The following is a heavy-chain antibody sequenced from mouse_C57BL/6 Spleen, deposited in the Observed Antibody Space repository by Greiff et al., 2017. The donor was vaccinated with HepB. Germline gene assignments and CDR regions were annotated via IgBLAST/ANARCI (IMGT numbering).Heavy chain of an antibody. D-gene: IGHD1-1*01. Sequence: ESGPGLVKPSQSLSLTCSVTGYSITSGYYWNWIRQFPGNKLEWMGYISYDGSNNYNPSLKNRISITRDTSKNQFFLKLNSVTTEDTATYYCARAVTTVVAMDYWGQGTSVTVSS. CDR3: ARAVTTVVAMDY. J-gene: IGHJ4*01. CDR1: GYSITSGYY. CDR2: ISYDGSN. V-gene: IGHV3-6*01.